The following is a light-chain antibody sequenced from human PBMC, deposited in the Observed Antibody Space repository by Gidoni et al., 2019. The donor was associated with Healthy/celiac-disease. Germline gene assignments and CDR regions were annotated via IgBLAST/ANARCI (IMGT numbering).Light chain of an antibody. J-gene: IGLJ3*02. CDR1: SSDVGGYNY. Sequence: QSALTQPASVSGSPGQSITISCTGTSSDVGGYNYVSGYKQHPGKAPKLMIYEVSNRPSGVSNRFSGSKSGNTASLTISGLQAEDEADYYCSSYTSSSTPWVFGGGTKLTVL. V-gene: IGLV2-14*01. CDR3: SSYTSSSTPWV. CDR2: EVS.